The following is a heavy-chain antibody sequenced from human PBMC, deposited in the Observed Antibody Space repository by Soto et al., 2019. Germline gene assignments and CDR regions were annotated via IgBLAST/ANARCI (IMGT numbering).Heavy chain of an antibody. CDR1: GFTFSSYS. CDR2: ISSSSSYI. Sequence: PGGSLRLSCAASGFTFSSYSMNWVRQAPGKGLEWVSSISSSSSYIYYADSVKGRFTISRDNAKNSLYLQMNSLRAEDTAVYYCASDVSSSGLSGYRGPGTLGPVSS. D-gene: IGHD6-6*01. J-gene: IGHJ4*03. V-gene: IGHV3-21*01. CDR3: ASDVSSSGLSGY.